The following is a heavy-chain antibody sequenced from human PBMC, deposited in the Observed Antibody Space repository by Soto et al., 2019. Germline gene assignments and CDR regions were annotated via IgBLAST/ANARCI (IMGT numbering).Heavy chain of an antibody. V-gene: IGHV3-23*01. CDR1: GFTFSSYS. CDR2: ISGSGGST. CDR3: ASGQWELLYLVYFQH. D-gene: IGHD1-26*01. Sequence: PGGSLRLSCAASGFTFSSYSMNWVRQAPGKGLEWVSSISGSGGSTYYADSVKGRFTISRDNAKNTLYLQMNSLRAEDTAVYYCASGQWELLYLVYFQHWGQGTLVTVSS. J-gene: IGHJ1*01.